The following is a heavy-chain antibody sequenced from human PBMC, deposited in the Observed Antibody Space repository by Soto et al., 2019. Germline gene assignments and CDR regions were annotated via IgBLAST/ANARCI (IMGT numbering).Heavy chain of an antibody. D-gene: IGHD4-17*01. Sequence: GESLKISCAASGFTFSSYAMSWVRQAPGKGLEWVSAISGSGGSTYYADSVKGRFTISRDNSKNTLYLQMNSLRAEDTAVYYCANLIPLNYGAYDAFDIWGQGTMVTVSS. J-gene: IGHJ3*02. V-gene: IGHV3-23*01. CDR2: ISGSGGST. CDR1: GFTFSSYA. CDR3: ANLIPLNYGAYDAFDI.